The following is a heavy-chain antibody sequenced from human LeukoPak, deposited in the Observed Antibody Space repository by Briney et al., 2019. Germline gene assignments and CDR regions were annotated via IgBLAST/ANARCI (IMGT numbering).Heavy chain of an antibody. V-gene: IGHV3-30-3*01. J-gene: IGHJ4*02. CDR2: ISYDGSNK. Sequence: GGSLSLSCAASGFTFSSYAMHWVRQAPGKGLEWVAVISYDGSNKYYADSVKGRFTISRDNSKNTLYLQMNSLRAEDTAVYYCARGRYSGHAFPLRRYGSYFDYWGQGTLVTVSS. D-gene: IGHD5-12*01. CDR1: GFTFSSYA. CDR3: ARGRYSGHAFPLRRYGSYFDY.